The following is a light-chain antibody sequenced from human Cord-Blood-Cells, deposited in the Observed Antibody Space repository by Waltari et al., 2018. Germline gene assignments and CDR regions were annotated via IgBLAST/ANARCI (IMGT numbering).Light chain of an antibody. Sequence: QSALTQPRAVSGSPGPSVTISCTATSSDVGGYNYVSWYHQHPGKAPKLMIYDVSKRPSGVPDRFAGSKSGNAASLTISGLQAEDEADYYCCSYAGIYTWVFGGGTKLTVL. V-gene: IGLV2-11*01. CDR3: CSYAGIYTWV. CDR2: DVS. J-gene: IGLJ3*02. CDR1: SSDVGGYNY.